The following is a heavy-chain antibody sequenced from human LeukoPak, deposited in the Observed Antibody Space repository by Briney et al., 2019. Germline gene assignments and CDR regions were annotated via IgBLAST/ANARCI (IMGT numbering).Heavy chain of an antibody. J-gene: IGHJ4*02. CDR2: ISSSSSYT. CDR3: ARSYYYDSSGYQN. CDR1: GFTFSDYY. V-gene: IGHV3-11*06. Sequence: GGSLTLSCAASGFTFSDYYMSWISQAPGEGLEWVSYISSSSSYTNYADSVKGRFTISRDNAKNSLYLQMNSLRAEDTAVYYCARSYYYDSSGYQNWGQGTLVTVSS. D-gene: IGHD3-22*01.